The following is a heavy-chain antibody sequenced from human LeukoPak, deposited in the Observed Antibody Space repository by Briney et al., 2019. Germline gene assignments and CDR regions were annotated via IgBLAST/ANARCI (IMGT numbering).Heavy chain of an antibody. Sequence: PGGSLRLSCAVSGFTVGASYMSWVRQAPGKGLEWVSVIYSGGNTGYADSVKGRFSISRDNSKNMLYLQMNSLRVEDTAVYYCARDGKDSSGYYFGDSWGQGTLVTVSS. CDR2: IYSGGNT. D-gene: IGHD3-22*01. CDR3: ARDGKDSSGYYFGDS. J-gene: IGHJ4*02. CDR1: GFTVGASY. V-gene: IGHV3-66*01.